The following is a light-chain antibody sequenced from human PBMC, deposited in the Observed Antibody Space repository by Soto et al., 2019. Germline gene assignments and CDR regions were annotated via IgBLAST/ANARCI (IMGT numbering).Light chain of an antibody. CDR3: QQRSSSIT. CDR1: QSVSSS. Sequence: EIVLTQSPVTLSLSPGERATLSCRASQSVSSSLAWYQQKPGQAPRLLIYDASNTATGIPARFSGSGSGTAFTLTISSLEPEDFAIYYCQQRSSSITFGQGTRLETK. J-gene: IGKJ5*01. V-gene: IGKV3-11*01. CDR2: DAS.